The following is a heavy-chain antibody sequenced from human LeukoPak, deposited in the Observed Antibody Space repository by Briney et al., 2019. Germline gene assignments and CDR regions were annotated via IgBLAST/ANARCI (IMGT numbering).Heavy chain of an antibody. CDR2: IYTSGST. D-gene: IGHD6-13*01. V-gene: IGHV4-4*07. J-gene: IGHJ4*02. CDR1: GGSISSYY. CDR3: ARDSTGLSSSWYYLFDY. Sequence: ASENLSLNCTVSGGSISSYYWSWIRQPAGKGLEWIGRIYTSGSTNYNPSLKSRVTMSVDTSKNQFSLKLSSVTAADTAVYYCARDSTGLSSSWYYLFDYWGQGTLVTVSS.